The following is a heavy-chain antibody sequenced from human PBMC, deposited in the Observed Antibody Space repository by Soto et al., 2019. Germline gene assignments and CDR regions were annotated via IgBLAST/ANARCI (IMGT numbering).Heavy chain of an antibody. CDR3: ARRGPPAYCSSTSCYFFGMDV. CDR1: GYSFTSYW. J-gene: IGHJ6*02. V-gene: IGHV5-10-1*01. Sequence: VFVKISFKGSGYSFTSYWISWVRQITGKGLEWMGRIDPSDSYTNYSPSFQGHVTISADKSISTAYLQWSSLKASDTAMYYCARRGPPAYCSSTSCYFFGMDVWGQGTTVTV. CDR2: IDPSDSYT. D-gene: IGHD2-2*01.